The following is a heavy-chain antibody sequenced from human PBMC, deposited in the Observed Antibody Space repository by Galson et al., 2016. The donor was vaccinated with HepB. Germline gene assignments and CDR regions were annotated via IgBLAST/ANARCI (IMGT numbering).Heavy chain of an antibody. D-gene: IGHD5-18*01. J-gene: IGHJ4*02. Sequence: SGAEVKKPGESLRISCKGSGYSFSSHWISWVRHMPGKGLEWMGRINPSDSYTNYSPSFRGHVSISVDNFINTAYLQWSSLKDSDTAIYYCARRGNSYGHYVYWGQGTLVTVS. CDR2: INPSDSYT. V-gene: IGHV5-10-1*01. CDR3: ARRGNSYGHYVY. CDR1: GYSFSSHW.